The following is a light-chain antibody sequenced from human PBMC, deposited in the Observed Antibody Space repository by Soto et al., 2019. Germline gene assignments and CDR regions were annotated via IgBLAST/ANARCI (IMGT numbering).Light chain of an antibody. V-gene: IGKV3D-7*01. J-gene: IGKJ5*01. Sequence: EIVLTQSPGTLSLSPGQRATLSCRASQSVSSNSVAWYQQKPGRAPRLLFYRASSRATGIPARFSGSGSGTDFTLTISSLQPEDFAVYYCQQDYNLPITFGQGTRLEIK. CDR3: QQDYNLPIT. CDR1: QSVSSNS. CDR2: RAS.